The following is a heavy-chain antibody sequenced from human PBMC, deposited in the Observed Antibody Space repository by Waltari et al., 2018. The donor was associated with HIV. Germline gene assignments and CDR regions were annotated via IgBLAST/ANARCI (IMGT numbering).Heavy chain of an antibody. CDR3: ARDISYYADDY. D-gene: IGHD4-17*01. CDR1: GFPFGNHG. J-gene: IGHJ4*02. Sequence: QVQLVESGGGVVQPGRSLRLSCAASGFPFGNHGMHWVRQAPGKGLEWVAVIWYDGSKKYYADSVKGRFTISRDDSKSTLYLQMNSLRVEDTAVYYCARDISYYADDYWGQGTLVTVSS. CDR2: IWYDGSKK. V-gene: IGHV3-33*01.